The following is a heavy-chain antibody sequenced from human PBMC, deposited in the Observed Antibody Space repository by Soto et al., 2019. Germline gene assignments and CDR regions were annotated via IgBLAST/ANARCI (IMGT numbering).Heavy chain of an antibody. CDR3: ARGRVGYSGYDPRVRAFDI. CDR1: GFTFSSYS. CDR2: ISSSSSYI. D-gene: IGHD5-12*01. J-gene: IGHJ3*02. V-gene: IGHV3-21*04. Sequence: GGSLRLSCAASGFTFSSYSMNWVRQAPGKGLEWVSSISSSSSYIYYADSVKGRFTISRDNAKNSLYLQMNSLRAEDTALYYCARGRVGYSGYDPRVRAFDIWGQGTMVTVSS.